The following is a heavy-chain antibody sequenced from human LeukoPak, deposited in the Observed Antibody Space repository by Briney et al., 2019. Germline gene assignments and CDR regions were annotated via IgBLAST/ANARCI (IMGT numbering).Heavy chain of an antibody. CDR3: ARLVGATLVFDY. CDR2: IYHSGST. Sequence: PWETLSLTCAVSGYSISSGYYWGWIRQPPGKGLEWIGSIYHSGSTYYNPSLKSRVTISVDTSKNLFSLKLSTVTDADTAAHYCARLVGATLVFDYWGQGTLVTVSS. V-gene: IGHV4-38-2*01. D-gene: IGHD1-26*01. J-gene: IGHJ4*02. CDR1: GYSISSGYY.